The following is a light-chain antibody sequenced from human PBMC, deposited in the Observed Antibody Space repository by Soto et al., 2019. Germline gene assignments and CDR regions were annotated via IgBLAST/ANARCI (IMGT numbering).Light chain of an antibody. CDR3: CLYIGATTYV. V-gene: IGLV2-14*01. Sequence: QSVLTQPASVSGSPGQLITISCTGTSSDVGGYNYVSWYQQHPGKAPKLMISEVSNRPSGVSNRFSGSKSGNTASLTISGLQAEDEADYYCCLYIGATTYVFGTGTKVTVL. CDR1: SSDVGGYNY. CDR2: EVS. J-gene: IGLJ1*01.